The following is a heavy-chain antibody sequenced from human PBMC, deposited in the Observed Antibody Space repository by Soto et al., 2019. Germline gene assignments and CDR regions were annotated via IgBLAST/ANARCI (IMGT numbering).Heavy chain of an antibody. D-gene: IGHD3-22*01. CDR1: GGSFSGYY. Sequence: QVQLQQWGAGLLKPSETLSLTCAVYGGSFSGYYWSWIRQPPGKGLEWIGEINHSGSTNYNPSLKRRVTISVDTSRSQVSRKLSSVTAADTAVYYCARGKGYYQHYGMDVWGQGTTVTVSS. CDR2: INHSGST. J-gene: IGHJ6*02. V-gene: IGHV4-34*01. CDR3: ARGKGYYQHYGMDV.